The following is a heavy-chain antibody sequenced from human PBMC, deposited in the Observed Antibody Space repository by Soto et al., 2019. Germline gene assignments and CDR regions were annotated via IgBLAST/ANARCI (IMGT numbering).Heavy chain of an antibody. J-gene: IGHJ4*02. CDR2: ISYDGSNK. V-gene: IGHV3-30-3*01. D-gene: IGHD3-3*01. Sequence: PGGSLRLSCAASGFTFSSYAMHWVRQAPGKGLEWVAVISYDGSNKYYADSVKGRFTISRDNSKNTLYLQMNSLRAEDTAVYYCARDPSGYYDFWSGYFSTPIYYFDYWGQGTLV. CDR1: GFTFSSYA. CDR3: ARDPSGYYDFWSGYFSTPIYYFDY.